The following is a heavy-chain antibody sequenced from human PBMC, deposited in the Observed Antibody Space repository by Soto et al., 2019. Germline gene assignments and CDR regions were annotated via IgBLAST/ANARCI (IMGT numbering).Heavy chain of an antibody. Sequence: HPGGSLRLSCAASGFSLRDYGTHWVRQAPGKGLEYVAAVSDDGSEQYYADSVRGRFTISRDNSKNTVYLQLDSLTTGDTAVYYCARDPTGGYFHYDYWGQGALVTVSS. D-gene: IGHD1-26*01. CDR1: GFSLRDYG. V-gene: IGHV3-30*17. CDR2: VSDDGSEQ. CDR3: ARDPTGGYFHYDY. J-gene: IGHJ4*02.